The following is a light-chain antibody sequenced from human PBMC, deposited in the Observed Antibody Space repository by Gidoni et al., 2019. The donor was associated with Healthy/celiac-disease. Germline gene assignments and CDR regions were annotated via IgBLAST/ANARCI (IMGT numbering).Light chain of an antibody. CDR3: QQYYSYPYT. V-gene: IGKV1-8*01. CDR2: AAS. J-gene: IGKJ2*01. Sequence: AIRMTQSPSSFSASTGDRVTIPCRASQGISSYLAWYQQKPGKAPKLLIYAASTLQSGVPSRFSGSGSWTEFTLTISCLQSEDFANYYCQQYYSYPYTFGQGTKLEIK. CDR1: QGISSY.